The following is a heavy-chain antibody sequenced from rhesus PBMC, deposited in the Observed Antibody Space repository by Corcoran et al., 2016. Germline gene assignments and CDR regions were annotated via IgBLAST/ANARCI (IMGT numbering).Heavy chain of an antibody. CDR2: IRNKANCGPA. Sequence: EVQLVESGGGLVQPGGSLRLSCAASGFTFSDYYMSWVRPAQGKGPEWVGFIRNKANCGPAEYAASVKGRVTISIDDSKSIASLQINSLKTEDTAVYYCARVLRSSYYFDYWGQGVLVTVSS. CDR1: GFTFSDYY. J-gene: IGHJ4*01. D-gene: IGHD4-29*01. V-gene: IGHV3S22*01. CDR3: ARVLRSSYYFDY.